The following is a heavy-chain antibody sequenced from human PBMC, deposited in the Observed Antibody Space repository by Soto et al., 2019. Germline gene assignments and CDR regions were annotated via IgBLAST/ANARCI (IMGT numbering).Heavy chain of an antibody. Sequence: QLQLQESGPGLVKPSETLSPTCSVSGGSISSSLYYWGWIRQPPGKALEWIGSIYYSRTTYYNPSLKSRDTISVDTSKTQCSLKLSSVTAADTAVYYCARHLGGRSGYVHYYYGMDVWGQGTTVTVSS. CDR3: ARHLGGRSGYVHYYYGMDV. CDR1: GGSISSSLYY. D-gene: IGHD5-12*01. CDR2: IYYSRTT. J-gene: IGHJ6*02. V-gene: IGHV4-39*01.